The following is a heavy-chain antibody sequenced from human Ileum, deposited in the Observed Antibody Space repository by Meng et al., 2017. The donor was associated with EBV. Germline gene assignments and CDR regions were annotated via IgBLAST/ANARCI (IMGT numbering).Heavy chain of an antibody. CDR1: GYTFTSYA. V-gene: IGHV1-3*04. CDR3: ASRPGIAVAGFDY. J-gene: IGHJ4*02. CDR2: INTGKSET. Sequence: VVMSRPGSKVEVSFKAFGYTFTSYAINWVRQPCVRQLDGIGWINTGKSETKYSQQFQARGILTRDAFASTAYMRLGRLKSEDTAVYDCASRPGIAVAGFDYWGQGTLVTVSS. D-gene: IGHD6-19*01.